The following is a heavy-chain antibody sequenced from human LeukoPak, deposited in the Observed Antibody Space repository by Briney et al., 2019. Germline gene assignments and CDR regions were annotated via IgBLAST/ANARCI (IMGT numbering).Heavy chain of an antibody. J-gene: IGHJ6*02. Sequence: GGSLRLSCAASGFTFSSYAMHWVRQAPGKGLEWVAVISYDGSNKYYADSVKGRFTISRDNSKNTLYLQMNSLRAEDTAVYYCVRSIAAAAWYYYYGMDVWGQGTTVTVSS. CDR2: ISYDGSNK. D-gene: IGHD6-13*01. CDR3: VRSIAAAAWYYYYGMDV. CDR1: GFTFSSYA. V-gene: IGHV3-30-3*01.